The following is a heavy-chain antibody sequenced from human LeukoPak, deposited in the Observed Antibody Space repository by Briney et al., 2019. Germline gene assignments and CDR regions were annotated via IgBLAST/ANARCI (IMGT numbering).Heavy chain of an antibody. CDR2: ISSSSSYI. Sequence: PGGSLRLSCAASGFTFSSYSMNWVRQAPGKGLEWVSSISSSSSYIYYADSVKGRFTISRDNAKNSLYLQMNSLRAEDTAAYYCARDGDYDILTAYYRPYYFDYWGQGTLVTVSS. CDR1: GFTFSSYS. J-gene: IGHJ4*02. CDR3: ARDGDYDILTAYYRPYYFDY. D-gene: IGHD3-9*01. V-gene: IGHV3-21*01.